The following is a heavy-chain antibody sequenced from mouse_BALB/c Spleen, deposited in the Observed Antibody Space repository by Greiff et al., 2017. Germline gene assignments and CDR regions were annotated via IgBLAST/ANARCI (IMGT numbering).Heavy chain of an antibody. J-gene: IGHJ3*01. Sequence: EVNVVESGGGLVQPGGSLKLSCAASGFTFSSYTMSWVRQTPEKRLEWVAYISNGGGSTYYPDTVKGRFTISRDNAKNTLYLQMSSLKSEDTAMYYCARGVGRGFAYWGQGTLVTVSA. CDR1: GFTFSSYT. D-gene: IGHD4-1*01. CDR3: ARGVGRGFAY. CDR2: ISNGGGST. V-gene: IGHV5-12-2*01.